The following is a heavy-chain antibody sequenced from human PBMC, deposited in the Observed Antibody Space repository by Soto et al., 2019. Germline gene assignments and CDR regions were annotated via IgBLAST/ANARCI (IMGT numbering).Heavy chain of an antibody. CDR1: GYKFTTYW. CDR2: IYPDDSDS. Sequence: GESLKISCKGSGYKFTTYWIGWVRQMPGKGLEWMAIIYPDDSDSRYSPSFQGQVTISADKSISTAYLQWSSLKASDTAIYYCVATYGDYLDYWGQGTLVTVS. J-gene: IGHJ4*02. CDR3: VATYGDYLDY. D-gene: IGHD4-17*01. V-gene: IGHV5-51*01.